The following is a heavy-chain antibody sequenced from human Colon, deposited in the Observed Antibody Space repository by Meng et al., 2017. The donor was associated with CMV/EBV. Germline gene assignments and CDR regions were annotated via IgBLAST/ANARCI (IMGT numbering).Heavy chain of an antibody. V-gene: IGHV1-18*01. CDR2: ISAYYGST. D-gene: IGHD3-22*01. CDR3: TRKSSAPYDGIGFPHY. J-gene: IGHJ4*02. CDR1: YTFTTYG. Sequence: YTFTTYGLSWVRQAPGQGLEWLGWISAYYGSTTYAQSLQGRLTLTRDTSTNTAYMELGSLRSDDTAVYYCTRKSSAPYDGIGFPHYWGQGTLVTVSS.